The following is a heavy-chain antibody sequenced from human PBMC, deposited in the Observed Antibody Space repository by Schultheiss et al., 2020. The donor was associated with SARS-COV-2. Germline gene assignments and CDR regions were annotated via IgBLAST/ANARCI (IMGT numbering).Heavy chain of an antibody. CDR1: GGSISGSYY. J-gene: IGHJ2*01. D-gene: IGHD2-21*02. Sequence: SETLSLTCAVSGGSISGSYYWSWIRQPAGKGLEWIGRIYTSGSTNYNPSLKSRVTMSVDTSKNQFSLKLSSVTAADTAVYYCARGNVVVTHWYFDLWGRGTLVTVSS. CDR2: IYTSGST. V-gene: IGHV4-4*07. CDR3: ARGNVVVTHWYFDL.